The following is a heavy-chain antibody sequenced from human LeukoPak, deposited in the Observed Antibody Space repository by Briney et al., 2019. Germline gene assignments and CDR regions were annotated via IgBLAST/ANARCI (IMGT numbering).Heavy chain of an antibody. CDR2: IIPILGIA. CDR3: ALVSGYDYGFDY. V-gene: IGHV1-69*04. Sequence: SVKVSCKASGGTFSSYAISWVRQAPGQGLDWMGRIIPILGIANYAQKFQGRVTITADKSTSTAYMELSSLRSEDTAVYYCALVSGYDYGFDYWGQGTLVTVSS. J-gene: IGHJ4*02. CDR1: GGTFSSYA. D-gene: IGHD5-12*01.